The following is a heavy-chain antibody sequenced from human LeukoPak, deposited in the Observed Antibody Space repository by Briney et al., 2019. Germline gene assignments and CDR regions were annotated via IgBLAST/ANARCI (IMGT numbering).Heavy chain of an antibody. CDR1: EYTFTNYW. Sequence: GESLKISCKGSEYTFTNYWIGWVRQMPGKGPEWMGIIYPGDSDTRYSPSFQGQVTISVDKSISTAYLQWSSLKASDTAMYYCARQGATLYFDYWGQGALVTVSS. CDR3: ARQGATLYFDY. J-gene: IGHJ4*02. V-gene: IGHV5-51*01. CDR2: IYPGDSDT.